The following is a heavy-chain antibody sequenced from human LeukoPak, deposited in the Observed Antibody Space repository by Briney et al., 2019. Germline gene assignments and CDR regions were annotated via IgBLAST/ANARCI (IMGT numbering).Heavy chain of an antibody. Sequence: SETLSLTCAVYGGSFSGYYWSWIRQPPGKGLEWIGEINHSGSTNYNPSLKSRVTMSVDTSKNQFSLKLSSVTAADTAVYYCARDSPYYDSSGYQASFDYWGQGTLVTVSS. V-gene: IGHV4-34*01. D-gene: IGHD3-22*01. CDR3: ARDSPYYDSSGYQASFDY. CDR1: GGSFSGYY. CDR2: INHSGST. J-gene: IGHJ4*02.